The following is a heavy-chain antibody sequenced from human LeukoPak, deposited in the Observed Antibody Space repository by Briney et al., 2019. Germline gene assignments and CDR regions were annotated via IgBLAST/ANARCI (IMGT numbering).Heavy chain of an antibody. Sequence: SGRSLRLSCAASGFTFSSYSMNWVRQAPGKGLEWVSPISSSSSYIYYADSVKGRFTISRDNAKNSLYLQMNSLRAEDTAVYYCARVGLIAATPHWGQGTLVTVSS. CDR1: GFTFSSYS. CDR2: ISSSSSYI. CDR3: ARVGLIAATPH. D-gene: IGHD2-15*01. V-gene: IGHV3-21*01. J-gene: IGHJ4*02.